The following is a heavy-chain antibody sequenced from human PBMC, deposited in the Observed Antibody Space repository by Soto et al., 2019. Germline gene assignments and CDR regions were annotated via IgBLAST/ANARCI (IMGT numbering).Heavy chain of an antibody. CDR3: VRDNHGDY. J-gene: IGHJ4*02. CDR2: IDHDGPT. Sequence: EVQLVESGGGLVQPGGSLRLSCAGSGFTFSNYWMHWVRQAPGKGLEWVSRIDHDGPTDYADSVRGRFTISRDNAENTLYLQMNSLRPEDTAVYYCVRDNHGDYWGQGTLVTVSS. CDR1: GFTFSNYW. V-gene: IGHV3-74*01.